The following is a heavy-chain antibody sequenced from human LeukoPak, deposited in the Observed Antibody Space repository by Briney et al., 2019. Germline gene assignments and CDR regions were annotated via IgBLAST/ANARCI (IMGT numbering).Heavy chain of an antibody. V-gene: IGHV1-2*06. CDR2: INPNSGGT. D-gene: IGHD2-15*01. CDR3: ASCSGGSCYSEAFDI. J-gene: IGHJ3*02. CDR1: GYTFTSYG. Sequence: ASVKVSCKASGYTFTSYGISWVRQAPGQGLEWMGRINPNSGGTNYAQKFQGRVTMTRDTSISTAYVELSRLRSDDTAVYYCASCSGGSCYSEAFDIWGQGTMVTVSS.